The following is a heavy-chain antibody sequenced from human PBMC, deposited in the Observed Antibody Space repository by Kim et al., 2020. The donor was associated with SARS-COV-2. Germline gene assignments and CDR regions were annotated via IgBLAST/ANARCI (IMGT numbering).Heavy chain of an antibody. Sequence: SETLSLTCTVSGGSISSSSYYWGWIRQPPGKGLEWIGSIYYSGSTYYNPSLKSRVTISVDTSKNQFSLKLSSVTAADTAVYYCATETGYDFWSGYSVPPYYYYYGMDVWGQGTTVTVSS. CDR3: ATETGYDFWSGYSVPPYYYYYGMDV. CDR2: IYYSGST. D-gene: IGHD3-3*01. J-gene: IGHJ6*02. V-gene: IGHV4-39*01. CDR1: GGSISSSSYY.